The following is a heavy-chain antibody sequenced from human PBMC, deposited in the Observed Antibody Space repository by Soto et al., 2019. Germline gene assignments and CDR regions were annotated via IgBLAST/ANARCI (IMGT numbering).Heavy chain of an antibody. J-gene: IGHJ4*02. CDR1: GFTFSSYG. CDR2: ISYDGSNK. D-gene: IGHD2-21*02. Sequence: QVQLVESGGGVVQPGRSLRLSCAASGFTFSSYGMHWVRQAPGKGLEWVAVISYDGSNKYYADSVKGRFTVSRDKSKNTLYLQVNSLRAEDTAVYYWAKDKVPVVVTAPFDYWGQGTLVTVSS. V-gene: IGHV3-30*18. CDR3: AKDKVPVVVTAPFDY.